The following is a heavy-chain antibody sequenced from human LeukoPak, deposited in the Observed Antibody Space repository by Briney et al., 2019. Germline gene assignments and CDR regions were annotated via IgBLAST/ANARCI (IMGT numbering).Heavy chain of an antibody. D-gene: IGHD5-18*01. V-gene: IGHV4-59*01. J-gene: IGHJ5*02. CDR3: ARDPYSYGYSGFDP. Sequence: SETLSLTCTVSGGSISSYYWSWIRQPPGKGLEWIGYIYYSGSTNYNPSLKSRVTISVDTSKNQFSLKLSSVTAADTAVYYCARDPYSYGYSGFDPWGQGTLVTVSS. CDR2: IYYSGST. CDR1: GGSISSYY.